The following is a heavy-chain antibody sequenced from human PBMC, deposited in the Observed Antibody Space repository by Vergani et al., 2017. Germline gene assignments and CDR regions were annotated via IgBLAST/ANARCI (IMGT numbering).Heavy chain of an antibody. V-gene: IGHV1-69*01. J-gene: IGHJ2*01. CDR1: GGTFSSYA. CDR3: ARELGEQWLGWYFDL. Sequence: QVQLVQSGAEVKKPGSSVKVSCKASGGTFSSYAISWVRQAPGQGLEWMGGIIPILGTANYAQKFQGRVTITADESTSTAYMELSSLRSDDTAVYYCARELGEQWLGWYFDLWGRGTLVTVSS. CDR2: IIPILGTA. D-gene: IGHD6-19*01.